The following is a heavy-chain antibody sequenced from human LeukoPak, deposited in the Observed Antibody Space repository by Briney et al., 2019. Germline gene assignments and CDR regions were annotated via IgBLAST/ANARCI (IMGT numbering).Heavy chain of an antibody. V-gene: IGHV4-30-4*01. Sequence: SETLSLTCTVSGGSISSGDYYWSWIRQPPGKGLEWIGYIYYSGSTYYNPSLKSRVTISVDTSKNQFSLKLSSVTAADTAVYYCARSIVVVPAAPYYYYCYGMDVWGKGTTVTVSS. CDR2: IYYSGST. J-gene: IGHJ6*04. CDR1: GGSISSGDYY. D-gene: IGHD2-2*01. CDR3: ARSIVVVPAAPYYYYCYGMDV.